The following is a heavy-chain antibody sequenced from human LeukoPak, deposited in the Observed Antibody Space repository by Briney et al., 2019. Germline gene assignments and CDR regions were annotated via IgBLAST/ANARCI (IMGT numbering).Heavy chain of an antibody. Sequence: ASVKVSCKASGGTFSSYAISWVRQAPGQGLEWMGGIIPIFGTANYAQKFQGRVTITADESTSTAYMELSSLRSEDTAVYYCARGSLVGATDGWFDPWGQGTLVTVSS. CDR2: IIPIFGTA. CDR3: ARGSLVGATDGWFDP. V-gene: IGHV1-69*13. CDR1: GGTFSSYA. J-gene: IGHJ5*02. D-gene: IGHD1-26*01.